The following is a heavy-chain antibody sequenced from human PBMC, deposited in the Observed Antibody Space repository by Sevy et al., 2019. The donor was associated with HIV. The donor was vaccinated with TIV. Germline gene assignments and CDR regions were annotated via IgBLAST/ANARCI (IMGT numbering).Heavy chain of an antibody. D-gene: IGHD2-21*01. Sequence: GGSLRLSCAASGFTFSYHSMTWVRQAPGKGPEWVANIMPDGREKNYADSVKGRFTISRDNAKNTLFLQMNSLRAEDRGVYYGRAYVQEVLWDFWGQGTLVTVSS. CDR2: IMPDGREK. CDR3: RAYVQEVLWDF. J-gene: IGHJ4*02. V-gene: IGHV3-7*01. CDR1: GFTFSYHS.